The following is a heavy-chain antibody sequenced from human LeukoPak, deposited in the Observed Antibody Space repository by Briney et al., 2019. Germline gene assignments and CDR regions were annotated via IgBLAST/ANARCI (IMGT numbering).Heavy chain of an antibody. J-gene: IGHJ4*02. Sequence: SQTLSLTCTVSGGSISSGGYYWSWIRQHPGKGLEWIGYIYYSGSTYYNPSFKSRVTISVDTSKNQFSLKLRSVTAADTAVYYCARSTVITPPYFDYWGQGTLVTVSS. CDR2: IYYSGST. CDR1: GGSISSGGYY. CDR3: ARSTVITPPYFDY. D-gene: IGHD4-11*01. V-gene: IGHV4-31*03.